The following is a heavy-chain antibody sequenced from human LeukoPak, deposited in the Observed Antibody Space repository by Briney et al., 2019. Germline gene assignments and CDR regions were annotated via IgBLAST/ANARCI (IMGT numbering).Heavy chain of an antibody. Sequence: GGSLTLSCAASGFTFSSYAMSWVRQAPGKGLEWVSAISGSGGSTYYADPVKGRFTISRDNSKNTLYLQMNSLRAEDTAVYYCAKDSAGYSYANFDYWGQGTLVTVSS. J-gene: IGHJ4*02. CDR2: ISGSGGST. V-gene: IGHV3-23*01. CDR3: AKDSAGYSYANFDY. CDR1: GFTFSSYA. D-gene: IGHD5-18*01.